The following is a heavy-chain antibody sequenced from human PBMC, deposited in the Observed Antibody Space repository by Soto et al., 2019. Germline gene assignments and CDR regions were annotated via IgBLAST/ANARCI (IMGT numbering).Heavy chain of an antibody. CDR2: IYYSGST. CDR3: ARVIRYSYGSLNWFDP. D-gene: IGHD5-18*01. V-gene: IGHV4-31*03. Sequence: SETLSLTCTVSGGSISSGGYYWSWIRQHPGKGLEWIGYIYYSGSTYYNPSLKSRVTISVDTSKNQFSLKLSSVTAADTAVYYCARVIRYSYGSLNWFDPWGQGTLVTVSS. J-gene: IGHJ5*02. CDR1: GGSISSGGYY.